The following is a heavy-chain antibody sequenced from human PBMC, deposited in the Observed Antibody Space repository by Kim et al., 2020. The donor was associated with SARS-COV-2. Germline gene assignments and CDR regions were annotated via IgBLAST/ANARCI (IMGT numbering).Heavy chain of an antibody. J-gene: IGHJ3*02. CDR2: INTNTGNP. V-gene: IGHV7-4-1*02. D-gene: IGHD3-16*01. CDR1: GYSLTHYA. Sequence: ASVKVSCKAFGYSLTHYAINWVRQAPGQGLEWMGWINTNTGNPTYAQDFIGRFVFSLDTSVSTAYLQINRLKAEDTAVYYCAREGGMPTSEDAFDIWGQG. CDR3: AREGGMPTSEDAFDI.